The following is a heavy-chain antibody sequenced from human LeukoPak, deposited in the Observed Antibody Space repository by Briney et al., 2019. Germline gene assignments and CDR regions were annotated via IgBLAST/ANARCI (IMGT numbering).Heavy chain of an antibody. V-gene: IGHV1-24*01. D-gene: IGHD1-26*01. CDR1: GYNLSELS. CDR3: ATEKDLLLDS. Sequence: ASVKVSCKVSGYNLSELSTHWVRQAPGQGLEWMGGFDPGDDETIYAQKFQGRVTMTEDTSTDTAYLELSSLRSEDTAVYFCATEKDLLLDSWGQGTPVTVSS. J-gene: IGHJ5*01. CDR2: FDPGDDET.